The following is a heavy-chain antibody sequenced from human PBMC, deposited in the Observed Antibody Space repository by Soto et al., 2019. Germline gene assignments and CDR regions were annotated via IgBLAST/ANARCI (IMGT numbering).Heavy chain of an antibody. J-gene: IGHJ6*03. CDR2: MNPNSGNT. CDR1: GYTFTSYD. V-gene: IGHV1-8*01. CDR3: ARGRDIVVVVSERYMDV. D-gene: IGHD2-15*01. Sequence: RASVKVSCKASGYTFTSYDINWVRQATGQGLEWMGWMNPNSGNTGYAQKFQGRVTMTRNTSISTAYMELSSLRSEDTAVYYCARGRDIVVVVSERYMDVWGKGTTVTVSS.